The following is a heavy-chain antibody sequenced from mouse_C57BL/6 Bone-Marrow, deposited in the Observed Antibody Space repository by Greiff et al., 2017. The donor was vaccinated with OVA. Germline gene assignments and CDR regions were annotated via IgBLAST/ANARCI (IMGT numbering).Heavy chain of an antibody. J-gene: IGHJ1*03. D-gene: IGHD4-1*01. CDR3: AKGDWDGWYFDV. Sequence: VMLVESGPGLVQPSQSLSITCTVSGFSLTSYGVHWVRQSPGKGLEWLGVIWRGGSTDYNAAFMSRLSITKDNSKSQVFFKMNSLQADDTAIYYCAKGDWDGWYFDVWGTGTTVTVSS. CDR1: GFSLTSYG. CDR2: IWRGGST. V-gene: IGHV2-5*01.